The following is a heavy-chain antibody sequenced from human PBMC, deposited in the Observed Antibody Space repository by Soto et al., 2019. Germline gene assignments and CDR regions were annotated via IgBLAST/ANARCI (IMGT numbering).Heavy chain of an antibody. V-gene: IGHV1-8*01. CDR1: GYTFNTYD. CDR2: MNPESGST. J-gene: IGHJ6*02. Sequence: QEQLVQSGAEVKKPGASVKISCKASGYTFNTYDINWVRQATGQGLEWMGWMNPESGSTGFAQSFHGRITLTRNTSLNTVYMEVSSLTNEDTAVYFCARRGGSGYYSAHYYGMDVWGPGTTVTVSS. CDR3: ARRGGSGYYSAHYYGMDV. D-gene: IGHD3-22*01.